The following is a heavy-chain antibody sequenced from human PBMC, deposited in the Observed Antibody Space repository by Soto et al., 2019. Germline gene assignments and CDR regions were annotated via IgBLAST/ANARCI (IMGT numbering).Heavy chain of an antibody. J-gene: IGHJ4*02. CDR3: ARVGCSGGSCYSRN. D-gene: IGHD2-15*01. CDR2: IYHSGST. Sequence: QVQLQESGPGLVKPSGTLSLTCAVSGGSISSSNWWSWVRQPPGKGLEWIGEIYHSGSTNYNPSLKSRVTLSVDKSKNQFSLKRSSVTAADTAVYYCARVGCSGGSCYSRNWGQGTLVTVSS. V-gene: IGHV4-4*02. CDR1: GGSISSSNW.